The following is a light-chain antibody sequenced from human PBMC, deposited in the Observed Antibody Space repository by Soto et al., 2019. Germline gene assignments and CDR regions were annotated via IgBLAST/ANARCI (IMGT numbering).Light chain of an antibody. V-gene: IGKV3-15*01. CDR3: QQYANWPPWT. J-gene: IGKJ1*01. CDR1: QSVSSY. CDR2: GAS. Sequence: EIVRTQSPATLSVSPGERATLSCRASQSVSSYLAWYQQKPGQAPRLLIYGASTRATGIPARFSGSVSGTEFTLTISSLQSEDFAVYYCQQYANWPPWTFGQGAKVEIK.